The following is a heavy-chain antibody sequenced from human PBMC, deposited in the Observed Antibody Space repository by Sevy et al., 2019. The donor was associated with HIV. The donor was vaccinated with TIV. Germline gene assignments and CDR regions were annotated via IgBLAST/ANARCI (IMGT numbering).Heavy chain of an antibody. V-gene: IGHV1-2*04. CDR2: INPDTGDT. CDR1: GYTFTSYY. CDR3: ARDDKHYFDH. J-gene: IGHJ4*02. Sequence: ASVKVSCKASGYTFTSYYLHWVRQAPGQGLEWMGWINPDTGDTNYAQKFQDWVTMTRDTSISTAYMKLSRVRSDDTAVYYCARDDKHYFDHWGQGTLVTVSS.